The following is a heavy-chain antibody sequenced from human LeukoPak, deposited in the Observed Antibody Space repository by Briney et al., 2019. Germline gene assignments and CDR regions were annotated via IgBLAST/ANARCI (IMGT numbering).Heavy chain of an antibody. CDR1: GGTFSSYA. J-gene: IGHJ4*02. V-gene: IGHV1-69*05. CDR2: IIPIFGTA. D-gene: IGHD6-19*01. CDR3: ARERNSSGWSY. Sequence: VASVKVSCKASGGTFSSYAISWVRQAPGQGLEWMGGIIPIFGTANYAQKFQGRVTMTRDTSTSTVYMELSSPRSEDTAVYYCARERNSSGWSYWGQGTLVTVSS.